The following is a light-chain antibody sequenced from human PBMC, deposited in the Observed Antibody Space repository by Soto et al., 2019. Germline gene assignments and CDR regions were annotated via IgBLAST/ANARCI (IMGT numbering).Light chain of an antibody. CDR1: SIYVGTYNP. J-gene: IGLJ1*01. V-gene: IGLV2-18*01. Sequence: QSALTQPPSVSGSPGQSVTISCTGTSIYVGTYNPVSLYQQPPGTAPKHISYEAHNRPSAVPHRFTGSKSGNTASLTISWVQDADEADYYCSFSASENSYVFGTGTKVTVL. CDR2: EAH. CDR3: SFSASENSYV.